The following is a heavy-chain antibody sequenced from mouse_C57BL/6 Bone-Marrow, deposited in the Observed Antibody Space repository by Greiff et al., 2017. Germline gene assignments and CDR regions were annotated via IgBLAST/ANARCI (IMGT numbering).Heavy chain of an antibody. Sequence: VQLQQSGPELVKPGASVKISCKASGYTFTDYYMNWVKQSHGKSLESIGDINPNNGGTSYNQKFKGKATLTVDKSSSTAYMELRSLTSEDSAVYYCARERDSSGYEDAMDYWGQGTSVTVSS. D-gene: IGHD3-2*02. V-gene: IGHV1-26*01. CDR1: GYTFTDYY. CDR3: ARERDSSGYEDAMDY. J-gene: IGHJ4*01. CDR2: INPNNGGT.